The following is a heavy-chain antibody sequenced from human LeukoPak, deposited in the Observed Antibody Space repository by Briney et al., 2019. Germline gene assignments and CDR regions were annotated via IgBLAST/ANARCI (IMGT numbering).Heavy chain of an antibody. V-gene: IGHV4-61*01. J-gene: IGHJ5*02. CDR3: AREGWLRFQNWFDP. D-gene: IGHD5-12*01. Sequence: SETLSLTCTVSGGSVSSGSYYWSWIRQPPGKGLEWIGYIYYSGSTNYNPSLKSRVTISVDTSKNQFSLKLSSVTAADTAVYYCAREGWLRFQNWFDPWGQGTLVTVSS. CDR2: IYYSGST. CDR1: GGSVSSGSYY.